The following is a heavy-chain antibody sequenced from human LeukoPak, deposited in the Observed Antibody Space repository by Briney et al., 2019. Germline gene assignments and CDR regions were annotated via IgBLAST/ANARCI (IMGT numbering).Heavy chain of an antibody. V-gene: IGHV1-18*01. D-gene: IGHD2-8*01. CDR2: ISAYNGNT. CDR1: GYTFTNYG. CDR3: ARVGSYCTTISCFDY. J-gene: IGHJ4*02. Sequence: ASVKVSCKASGYTFTNYGISWVRQAPGQGLEWMGWISAYNGNTNYAQKLQGRVTMTTDTSTDTAYVELRSLRSDDTAVYYCARVGSYCTTISCFDYWGQGTLVTVSS.